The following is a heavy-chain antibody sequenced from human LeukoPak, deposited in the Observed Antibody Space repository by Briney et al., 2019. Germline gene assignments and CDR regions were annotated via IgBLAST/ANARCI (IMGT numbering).Heavy chain of an antibody. CDR1: GGTFSSYT. CDR2: IIPILGIA. D-gene: IGHD5-18*01. V-gene: IGHV1-69*04. CDR3: ARELRGYSKPSHFDY. J-gene: IGHJ4*02. Sequence: SVKVSCRASGGTFSSYTISWVRQAPGQGLEWMGRIIPILGIANYAQKFQGRVTITADKSTSTAYMELSSLRSEDTAVYYCARELRGYSKPSHFDYWGQGTLVTVSS.